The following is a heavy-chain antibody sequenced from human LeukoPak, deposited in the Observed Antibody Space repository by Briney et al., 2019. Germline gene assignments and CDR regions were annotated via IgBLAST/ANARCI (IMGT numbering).Heavy chain of an antibody. CDR2: INPNSGGT. J-gene: IGHJ6*03. CDR1: GYTFTGYY. CDR3: ARDPHLYYDSSGYYYYYYYYMDV. D-gene: IGHD3-22*01. Sequence: GASVKVSCKASGYTFTGYYMHWVRQAPGQGLEWMGWINPNSGGTNYAQKFQGRVTMTRDTSISTAYMELSRLRSDDTAVYYCARDPHLYYDSSGYYYYYYYYMDVWGKGTTVTVSS. V-gene: IGHV1-2*02.